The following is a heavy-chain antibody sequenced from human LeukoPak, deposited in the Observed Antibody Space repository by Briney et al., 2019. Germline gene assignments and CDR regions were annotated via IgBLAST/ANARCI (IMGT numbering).Heavy chain of an antibody. V-gene: IGHV3-30*02. D-gene: IGHD3-22*01. Sequence: PGGSLRLSCAASGFTFSSYGMHWVRQAPGKGLEWVAFIRYDGSNKYYADSVKGRFTISRDNSKNTLYLQMNSLRAEDTAVYYCAPLDWYDSSGGVGFDPWGQGTLVTVSS. J-gene: IGHJ5*02. CDR2: IRYDGSNK. CDR3: APLDWYDSSGGVGFDP. CDR1: GFTFSSYG.